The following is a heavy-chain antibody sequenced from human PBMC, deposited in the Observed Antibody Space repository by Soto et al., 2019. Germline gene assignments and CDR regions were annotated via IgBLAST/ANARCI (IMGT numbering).Heavy chain of an antibody. CDR2: IYYSGST. D-gene: IGHD2-15*01. CDR3: ARDLGRRGGHGMDV. V-gene: IGHV4-59*01. CDR1: GGSISSYY. Sequence: PSETLSLTCTVSGGSISSYYWGWIRQPPGKGLEWIGYIYYSGSTNYNPSLKSRVTISVDTSKNQFSLKLSSVTAADTAVYYCARDLGRRGGHGMDVWGQGTTVTVSS. J-gene: IGHJ6*02.